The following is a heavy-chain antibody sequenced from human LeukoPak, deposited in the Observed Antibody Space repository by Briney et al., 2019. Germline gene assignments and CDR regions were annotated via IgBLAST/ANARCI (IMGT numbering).Heavy chain of an antibody. CDR1: GDSVSSNSAA. D-gene: IGHD4-11*01. CDR3: ARQVTPGYGMDV. Sequence: SQTLSLTCAISGDSVSSNSAAWNWIRQSPSRGLEWLGRTYYKSKWYNDYAVSLKGRITINPDTSKNQFSLQLNSVTPEDTAVYYCARQVTPGYGMDVWGQGSTVTVSS. V-gene: IGHV6-1*01. J-gene: IGHJ6*02. CDR2: TYYKSKWYN.